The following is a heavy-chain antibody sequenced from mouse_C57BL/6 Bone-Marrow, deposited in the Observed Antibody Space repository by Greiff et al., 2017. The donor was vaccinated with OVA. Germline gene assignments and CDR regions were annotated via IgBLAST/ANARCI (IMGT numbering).Heavy chain of an antibody. CDR2: IDPSDSYT. Sequence: QVQLKQPGAELVKPGASVKLSCKASGYTFTSYWMQWVKQRPGQGLEWIGEIDPSDSYTNYNQKFKGKATLTVDTSSSTAYMQLSSLTSEDSAVYYCARGDGSSYGLAYWGQGTLVTVSA. V-gene: IGHV1-50*01. J-gene: IGHJ3*01. CDR1: GYTFTSYW. D-gene: IGHD1-1*01. CDR3: ARGDGSSYGLAY.